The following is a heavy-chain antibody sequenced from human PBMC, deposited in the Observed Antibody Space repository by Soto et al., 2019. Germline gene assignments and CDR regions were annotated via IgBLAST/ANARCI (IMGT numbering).Heavy chain of an antibody. J-gene: IGHJ5*02. V-gene: IGHV1-8*01. CDR1: GYTFTSYD. CDR3: ARERTRGFDP. CDR2: MNPNRGNT. Sequence: QVQLVQSGAEVKKPGASVKVSCKASGYTFTSYDINWVRQATGQGLEWMGWMNPNRGNTAYAQKFLRRIATTRNTSISTADMELRSLRSADTAVYYCARERTRGFDPWGQGTLVTVSS.